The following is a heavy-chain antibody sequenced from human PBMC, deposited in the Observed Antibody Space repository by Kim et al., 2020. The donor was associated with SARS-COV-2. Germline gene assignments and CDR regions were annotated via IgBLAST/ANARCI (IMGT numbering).Heavy chain of an antibody. Sequence: GESLKISCKGSGYSFTSYWISWVRQMPGKGLEWMGRIDPSDSYTNYSPSFQGHVTISADKSISTAYLQWSSLKASDTAMYYCARHPSGSFPWDYWGQGTLVTVSS. V-gene: IGHV5-10-1*01. CDR1: GYSFTSYW. D-gene: IGHD1-26*01. J-gene: IGHJ4*02. CDR2: IDPSDSYT. CDR3: ARHPSGSFPWDY.